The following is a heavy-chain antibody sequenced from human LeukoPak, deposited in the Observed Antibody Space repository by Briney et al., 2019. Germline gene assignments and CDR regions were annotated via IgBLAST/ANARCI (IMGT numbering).Heavy chain of an antibody. CDR2: ISCGGCMT. J-gene: IGHJ4*02. V-gene: IGHV3-23*01. CDR1: GLTLSSYA. Sequence: QPGGSLRLSCTVSGLTLSSYAMSWVRHAPGKGLEWLSSISCGGCMTFYADCVKGRFTIPRDNSKHTVYLQMNSLRAEDTVVYYCAKDRDDYGDSVFDYWGQGTLVTVSS. CDR3: AKDRDDYGDSVFDY. D-gene: IGHD4-17*01.